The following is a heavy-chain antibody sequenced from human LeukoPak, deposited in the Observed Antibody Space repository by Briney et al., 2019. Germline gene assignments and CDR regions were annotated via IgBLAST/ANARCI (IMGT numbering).Heavy chain of an antibody. CDR1: GFTFSSYA. CDR3: ASGHNEYSSSSAHY. Sequence: GGSLRLSCAASGFTFSSYAMHWVRQAPGKGLEWVAVISYDGSNKYYADSVKGQFTISRDNSKNTLYLQMNSLRAEDTAVYYCASGHNEYSSSSAHYWGEGTLVTVSS. D-gene: IGHD6-6*01. V-gene: IGHV3-30-3*01. CDR2: ISYDGSNK. J-gene: IGHJ4*02.